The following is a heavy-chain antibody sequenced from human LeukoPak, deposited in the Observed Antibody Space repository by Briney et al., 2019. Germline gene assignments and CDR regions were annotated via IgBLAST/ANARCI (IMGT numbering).Heavy chain of an antibody. CDR3: ARGSGYSYEKYYYYGMDV. D-gene: IGHD5-18*01. J-gene: IGHJ6*02. CDR1: GYTFSSYG. V-gene: IGHV3-33*01. Sequence: GRSLRLSCAASGYTFSSYGMHWVRQAPGKGLEWVAVIWYDGSNKYYADSVKGRFTISRDNSKNTLYLQMNSLRAEDTAVYHCARGSGYSYEKYYYYGMDVWGQGTTVTVSS. CDR2: IWYDGSNK.